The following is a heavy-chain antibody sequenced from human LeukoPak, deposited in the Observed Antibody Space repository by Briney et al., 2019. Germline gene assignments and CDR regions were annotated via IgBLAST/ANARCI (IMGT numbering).Heavy chain of an antibody. CDR2: ISGSGGST. D-gene: IGHD3-9*01. Sequence: GGSLRLSCAASGFSFSSYAMSWVRQAPGKGLEWVSAISGSGGSTYYADSVKGRFTISRDNSKNTLYLQMNSLRAEDTAVYYCAKLSDILTGYSPADSNYFDYWGQGTLVTVSS. J-gene: IGHJ4*02. CDR1: GFSFSSYA. V-gene: IGHV3-23*01. CDR3: AKLSDILTGYSPADSNYFDY.